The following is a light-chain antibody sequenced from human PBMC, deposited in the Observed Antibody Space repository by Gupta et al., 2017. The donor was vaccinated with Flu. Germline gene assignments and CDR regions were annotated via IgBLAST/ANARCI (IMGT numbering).Light chain of an antibody. J-gene: IGKJ2*01. CDR3: QQSHSTPYT. V-gene: IGKV1-39*01. CDR2: SAS. CDR1: QSISSY. Sequence: PSSLSASVGDRVTITCRARQSISSYLNWYQQQPGKAPKLLIYSASTVQSGVPSRFSGSGSGTDFTLTISRRRPEDFATYYCQQSHSTPYTFGQGTKVEFK.